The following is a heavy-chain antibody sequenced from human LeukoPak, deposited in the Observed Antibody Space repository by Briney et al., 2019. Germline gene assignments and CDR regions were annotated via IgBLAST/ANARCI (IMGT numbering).Heavy chain of an antibody. D-gene: IGHD3-16*01. Sequence: PGGSLRLSCAASGFTFSNHWMHWVRQAPGKGLMWVSRINRGGSRTDYADSVKGRFTISRDDAKNTLYLQLNSLRAEDTAVYFCARGGGLDVWGQGATVTVSS. CDR3: ARGGGLDV. CDR1: GFTFSNHW. V-gene: IGHV3-74*01. CDR2: INRGGSRT. J-gene: IGHJ6*02.